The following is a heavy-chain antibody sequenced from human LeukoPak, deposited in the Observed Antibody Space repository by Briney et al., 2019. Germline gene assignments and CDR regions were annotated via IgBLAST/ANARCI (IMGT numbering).Heavy chain of an antibody. CDR2: INWNGGST. CDR1: GFTFDDYG. V-gene: IGHV3-20*04. J-gene: IGHJ4*02. Sequence: PGGSLRLSCAASGFTFDDYGMSWVRQAPGKGLEWVSGINWNGGSTGYADSMKGRFTISRDNAKNSLYLQMNSLRAEDTPLYYCARDSYYYGSGYFDYWGQGTLVTVSS. CDR3: ARDSYYYGSGYFDY. D-gene: IGHD3-10*01.